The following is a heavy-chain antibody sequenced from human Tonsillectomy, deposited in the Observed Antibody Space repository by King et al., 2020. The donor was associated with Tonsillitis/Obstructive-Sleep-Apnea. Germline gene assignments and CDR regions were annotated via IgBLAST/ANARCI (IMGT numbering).Heavy chain of an antibody. J-gene: IGHJ6*03. Sequence: QLVQSGAEVKKPGESLKISCKGSGYSFTNYWIGWVRQMPGKGLDWMGIIYPGDSDTRYSPSFQGQVTIPADKSISTAHLQWSSLKASDTAMYYCARGSGDPPGYYYYMDVWGKGTTVTVSS. V-gene: IGHV5-51*01. D-gene: IGHD4-17*01. CDR1: GYSFTNYW. CDR2: IYPGDSDT. CDR3: ARGSGDPPGYYYYMDV.